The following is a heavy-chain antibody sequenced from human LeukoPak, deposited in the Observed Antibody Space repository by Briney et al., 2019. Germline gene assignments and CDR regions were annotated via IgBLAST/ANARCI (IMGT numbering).Heavy chain of an antibody. V-gene: IGHV1-2*06. CDR3: ARDNGLGATVGDY. CDR1: GYTFTDYY. Sequence: PRASVKVSCKASGYTFTDYYIHWVRQAPGQGLKWMGRINPNSGGTKYAQNFQGGVTMTRDTSISTAYMELSRLRSDDTAVYYCARDNGLGATVGDYWGQGTLVTVSS. D-gene: IGHD1-26*01. CDR2: INPNSGGT. J-gene: IGHJ4*02.